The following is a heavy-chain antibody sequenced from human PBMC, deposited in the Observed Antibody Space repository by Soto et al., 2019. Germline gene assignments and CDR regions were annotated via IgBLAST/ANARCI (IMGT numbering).Heavy chain of an antibody. CDR2: IKGESDGGTT. V-gene: IGHV3-15*01. D-gene: IGHD3-22*01. J-gene: IGHJ4*02. CDR3: TTGLSNGYYNFDY. CDR1: GFTFSNAW. Sequence: GESLRLSCKASGFTFSNAWLSWVRQAPGKGLEWIGRIKGESDGGTTDYATPVKGRFSISRDQSKDTLYLHMNSLKTEDTAVYYCTTGLSNGYYNFDYWGQGT.